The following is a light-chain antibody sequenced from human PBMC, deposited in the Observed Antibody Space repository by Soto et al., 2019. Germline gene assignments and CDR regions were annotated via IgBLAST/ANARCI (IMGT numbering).Light chain of an antibody. CDR2: EVS. CDR1: SSDVGGNKY. V-gene: IGLV2-14*01. CDR3: SSYTSSSTVV. J-gene: IGLJ2*01. Sequence: QSALTQPASVSGSPGQSITISCTGTSSDVGGNKYVSWYQQHPGKAPKLMIYEVSNRPSGVSNRFSGSKSGNTASLTISGLQAEDEADYYCSSYTSSSTVVFGGGTQLTVL.